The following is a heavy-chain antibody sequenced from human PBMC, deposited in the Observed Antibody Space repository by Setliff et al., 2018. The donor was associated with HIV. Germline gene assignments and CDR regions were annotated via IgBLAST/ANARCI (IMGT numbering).Heavy chain of an antibody. Sequence: GESLKISCKGSGYSFTNYWIGWVRQMPGKGLEWMGIISPDDSDTRYSPSFQGQVTISADKSISTAYLQWSSLKASDTAMYYCASGRKKNYDLFSGYYRILGVDFDYWGQGTLVTVSS. CDR1: GYSFTNYW. D-gene: IGHD3-3*01. CDR2: ISPDDSDT. V-gene: IGHV5-51*01. J-gene: IGHJ4*02. CDR3: ASGRKKNYDLFSGYYRILGVDFDY.